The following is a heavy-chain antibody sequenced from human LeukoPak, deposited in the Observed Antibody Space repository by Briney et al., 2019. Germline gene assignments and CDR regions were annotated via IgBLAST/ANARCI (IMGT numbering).Heavy chain of an antibody. V-gene: IGHV3-23*01. CDR2: ISGSGGST. J-gene: IGHJ4*02. D-gene: IGHD1-26*01. CDR1: GFTFSNYW. Sequence: GGSLRLSCAASGFTFSNYWMHWVRQAPGKGLEWVSAISGSGGSTYYADSVRGRFTISRDNFKNTLSLQMNSLRAEDTAIYYCARTGVGGGYRFDYWGQGNLVTVSS. CDR3: ARTGVGGGYRFDY.